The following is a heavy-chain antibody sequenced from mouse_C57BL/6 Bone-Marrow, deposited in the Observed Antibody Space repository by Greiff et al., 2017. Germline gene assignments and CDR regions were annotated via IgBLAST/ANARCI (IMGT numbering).Heavy chain of an antibody. CDR1: GFNIKDYY. Sequence: VQLQQSGAELVKPGASVQLSCTASGFNIKDYYIHWVKQRTEQGLEWIGRIDPEDGEHKYDPKFKDKATITADTSSNTAYLQRSSLTSTYTAVYYCTRALIYCGTNYWGQGSTHTVSS. D-gene: IGHD1-1*01. V-gene: IGHV14-2*01. CDR2: IDPEDGEH. J-gene: IGHJ2*01. CDR3: TRALIYCGTNY.